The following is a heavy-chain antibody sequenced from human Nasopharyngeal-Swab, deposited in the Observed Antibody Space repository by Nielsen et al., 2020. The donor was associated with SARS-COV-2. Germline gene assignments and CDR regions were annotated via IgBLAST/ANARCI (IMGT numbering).Heavy chain of an antibody. V-gene: IGHV3-74*01. CDR3: ARAYYFDS. Sequence: ESLKISCAASGFTFSSYWMHWVRQAPGKGLVWVARIKSDGSSTNYADSVKGRFTISRDNAKNTLYLQMSSLRAEDTAVYYCARAYYFDSWSQETLVTVSS. CDR1: GFTFSSYW. J-gene: IGHJ4*02. CDR2: IKSDGSST.